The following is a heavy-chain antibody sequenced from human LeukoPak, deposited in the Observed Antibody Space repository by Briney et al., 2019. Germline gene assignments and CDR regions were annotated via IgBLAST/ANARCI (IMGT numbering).Heavy chain of an antibody. Sequence: GRSLRLSCAASGFTVSSNYMSWVRQVPGKGLEWVSVIYSGGSTYYADSVKGRFTISRDNAKNSLYLQMNSLRAEDTAVYYCAPSLPYGSGSYQGYWGQGTLVTVSS. CDR1: GFTVSSNY. CDR2: IYSGGST. J-gene: IGHJ4*02. D-gene: IGHD3-10*01. CDR3: APSLPYGSGSYQGY. V-gene: IGHV3-66*01.